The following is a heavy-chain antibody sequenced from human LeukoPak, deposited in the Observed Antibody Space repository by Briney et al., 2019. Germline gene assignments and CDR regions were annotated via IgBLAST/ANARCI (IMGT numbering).Heavy chain of an antibody. J-gene: IGHJ6*02. CDR3: SRGPIQLWVHNGMDV. CDR1: GFTFSNYW. D-gene: IGHD5-18*01. Sequence: GGSLSLSCAASGFTFSNYWMSWVRQAPGKGLEWVGFIRSNAYRRTTEYAASVKGRFTISRDDSRSVVYLQMNDLKSEDTGVYYCSRGPIQLWVHNGMDVWGQGTTVTVSS. CDR2: IRSNAYRRTT. V-gene: IGHV3-49*04.